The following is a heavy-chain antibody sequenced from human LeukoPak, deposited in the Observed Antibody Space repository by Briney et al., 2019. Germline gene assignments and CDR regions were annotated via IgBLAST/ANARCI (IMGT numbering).Heavy chain of an antibody. J-gene: IGHJ1*01. V-gene: IGHV3-48*03. CDR1: GFTFSSYE. Sequence: GGSLRLSCAGSGFTFSSYEMNWVRQAPGKGLEWVSYISSSGSTIYYADSVKGRFTISRDNSKNTLYLQMNSLRAEDTAIYYCAKDYSGSDYGYFQHWGQGTLVTVSS. D-gene: IGHD1-26*01. CDR2: ISSSGSTI. CDR3: AKDYSGSDYGYFQH.